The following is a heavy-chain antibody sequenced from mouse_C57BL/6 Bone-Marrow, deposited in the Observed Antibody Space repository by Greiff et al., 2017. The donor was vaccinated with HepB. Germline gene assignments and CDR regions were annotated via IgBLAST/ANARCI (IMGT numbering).Heavy chain of an antibody. Sequence: VQLQQSGAELARPGASVKLSCKASGYTFTSYGISWVKQRTGQGLEWIGEIYPRSGNTYYTEKFKGKATLTADKSSSTAYMELRSLTSEDSAVYFCARDLDYYGSSYDYWGQGTTLTVSS. CDR1: GYTFTSYG. CDR3: ARDLDYYGSSYDY. D-gene: IGHD1-1*01. V-gene: IGHV1-81*01. J-gene: IGHJ2*01. CDR2: IYPRSGNT.